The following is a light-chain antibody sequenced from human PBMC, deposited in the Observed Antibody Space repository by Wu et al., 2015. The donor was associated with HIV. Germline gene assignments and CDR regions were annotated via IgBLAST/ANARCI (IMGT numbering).Light chain of an antibody. Sequence: EIVLTQSPATLSFSPGERATLSCRANQSVSGTVAWYRQKPGQAPRLLIYDASNRATGIPARFSGGGSTTDFTLTISSLEPEDFAVYYCQQHYKWPLTFGQGTRLEIK. CDR1: QSVSGT. CDR2: DAS. V-gene: IGKV3-11*01. J-gene: IGKJ5*01. CDR3: QQHYKWPLT.